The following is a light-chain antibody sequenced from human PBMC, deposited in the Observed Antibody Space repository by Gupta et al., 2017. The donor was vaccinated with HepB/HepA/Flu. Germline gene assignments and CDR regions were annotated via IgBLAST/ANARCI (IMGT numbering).Light chain of an antibody. J-gene: IGKJ2*01. CDR1: QSVSSN. CDR3: QQYNNWPYT. Sequence: ESGMTQSPATLSVSPGERATLSCRASQSVSSNLAWYQQKPGQAPRLLIYGASTRATGIPARFSGSGSGTEFTLTISSLQSEDFAVYYCQQYNNWPYTFGQGTKLEIK. V-gene: IGKV3-15*01. CDR2: GAS.